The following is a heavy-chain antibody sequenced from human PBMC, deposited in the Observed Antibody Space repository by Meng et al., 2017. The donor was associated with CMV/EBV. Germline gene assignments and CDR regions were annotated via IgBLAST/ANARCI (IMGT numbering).Heavy chain of an antibody. J-gene: IGHJ5*02. CDR3: ARDRDIVVVPGDPWFDP. D-gene: IGHD2-2*01. CDR1: GGSFSGYY. CDR2: INHSGST. Sequence: QVQLQQWGAGRFEPAETLSPPGAVYGGSFSGYYWSWIRQPPGKGLEWIGEINHSGSTNYNPSLKSRVTISVDTSKNQFSLKLSSVTAADTAVYYCARDRDIVVVPGDPWFDPWGQGTLVTVSS. V-gene: IGHV4-34*01.